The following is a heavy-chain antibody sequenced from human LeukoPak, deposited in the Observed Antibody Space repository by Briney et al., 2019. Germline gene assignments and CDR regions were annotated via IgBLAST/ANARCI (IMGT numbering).Heavy chain of an antibody. J-gene: IGHJ4*02. CDR3: ARGHYDFWSSYRSQNFDY. V-gene: IGHV4-34*01. Sequence: SETLSLTCAVYGGSFSGYYWSWIRQPPGKGLEWIGEINHSGSTNYNPSLKSRVTISVDTSKNQFSLKLSSVTAADTAVYYCARGHYDFWSSYRSQNFDYWGQGTLVTVSS. CDR2: INHSGST. D-gene: IGHD3-3*01. CDR1: GGSFSGYY.